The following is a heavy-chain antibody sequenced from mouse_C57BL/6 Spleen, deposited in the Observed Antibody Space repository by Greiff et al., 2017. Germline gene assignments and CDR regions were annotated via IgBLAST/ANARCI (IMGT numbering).Heavy chain of an antibody. CDR3: AGDSHCDYDVGAWFAY. Sequence: EVQLQESGPGLVKPSQSLSLTCSVTGYSITSGYYWNWIRQFPGNKLEWMGYISYDGSNNYNPSLKNRISLTLDTSTNPFFLTLNAVTTEDTATYYCAGDSHCDYDVGAWFAYWGQGTLVTVSA. D-gene: IGHD2-4*01. CDR1: GYSITSGYY. CDR2: ISYDGSN. J-gene: IGHJ3*01. V-gene: IGHV3-6*01.